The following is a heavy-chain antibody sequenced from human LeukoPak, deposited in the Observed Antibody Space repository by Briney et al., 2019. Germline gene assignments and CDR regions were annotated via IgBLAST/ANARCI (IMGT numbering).Heavy chain of an antibody. CDR1: GFILSDYN. V-gene: IGHV3-30*04. J-gene: IGHJ4*02. D-gene: IGHD2-15*01. CDR3: ARDQTGFCSGSSCLGSTFDY. CDR2: ISYDGSNK. Sequence: PGRSLRLSCAASGFILSDYNMHGVRQAPGKGLEWVAVISYDGSNKYYADSVKGRFTISRDNSKNTLYLQMNSLRAEDTAVYYCARDQTGFCSGSSCLGSTFDYWGQGTLVTVSS.